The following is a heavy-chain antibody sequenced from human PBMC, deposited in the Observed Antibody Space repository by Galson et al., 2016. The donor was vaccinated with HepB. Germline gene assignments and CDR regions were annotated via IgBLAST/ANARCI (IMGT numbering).Heavy chain of an antibody. CDR3: TTWVGGTSYFGY. Sequence: SLRLSCAVSGFTYSSYAMTWVRQAPGKGLQWVSAISGSRGSTYYADSVKGRFTISRDNSKNRQYLQMNSLRAENTALYYCTTWVGGTSYFGYWGQGTLVTVSS. CDR2: ISGSRGST. CDR1: GFTYSSYA. V-gene: IGHV3-23*01. D-gene: IGHD7-27*01. J-gene: IGHJ4*02.